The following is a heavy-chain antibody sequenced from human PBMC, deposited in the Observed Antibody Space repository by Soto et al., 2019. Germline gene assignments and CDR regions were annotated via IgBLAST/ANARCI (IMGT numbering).Heavy chain of an antibody. CDR3: GRENRELVRGAFDN. CDR2: IVPIFGAT. CDR1: GGTFSRYA. D-gene: IGHD3-10*01. V-gene: IGHV1-69*01. Sequence: QVRLVQSGAEVKRPGSSVKVSCTASGGTFSRYAISWVRQAPGQRPEWMGRIVPIFGATNYAQKFQDRVTVTADESTRTVYMGLSSLTSEASAVYYWGRENRELVRGAFDNWGRGTLVTVSS. J-gene: IGHJ4*02.